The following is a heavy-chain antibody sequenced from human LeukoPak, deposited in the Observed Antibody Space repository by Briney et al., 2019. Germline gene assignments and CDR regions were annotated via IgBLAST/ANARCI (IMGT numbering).Heavy chain of an antibody. D-gene: IGHD6-19*01. J-gene: IGHJ4*02. CDR3: AREAWSSAWY. CDR1: GFTFSSNW. Sequence: GGSLRLSCAASGFTFSSNWMSWVRQAPGKGLEWVANIKQDGSEKYYVDSVKGRFTISRDNAKNLLSLQMNSLRAEDTAVYYCAREAWSSAWYWGQGTLVTVSS. CDR2: IKQDGSEK. V-gene: IGHV3-7*03.